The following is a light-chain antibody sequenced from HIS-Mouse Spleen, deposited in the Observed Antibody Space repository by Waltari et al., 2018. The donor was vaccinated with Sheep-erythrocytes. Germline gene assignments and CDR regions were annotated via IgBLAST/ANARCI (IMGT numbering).Light chain of an antibody. CDR1: SSDVGGYNY. J-gene: IGLJ3*02. Sequence: QSALTQPRSVSGSPGQSVTISCTGTSSDVGGYNYVSWYQQHPGKAPKLMIYEVSKRPSGVPARFSGSKSGNTASLTVSGLQAEDEADYYCSSDAGSNNWVFGGGTKLTVL. CDR2: EVS. CDR3: SSDAGSNNWV. V-gene: IGLV2-8*01.